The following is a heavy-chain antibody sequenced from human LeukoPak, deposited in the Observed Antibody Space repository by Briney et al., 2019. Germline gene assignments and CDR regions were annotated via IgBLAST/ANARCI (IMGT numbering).Heavy chain of an antibody. Sequence: SETLSLTCTVSGASITSYYWTWIRQPPGKGLEWIGYIYSSAHMDVNPSLKSRVTISVDASKRQVSLKLFSVTASDTALYYCERSPFVAGVGPTSWYFDLWGRGTLVTVSS. CDR3: ERSPFVAGVGPTSWYFDL. V-gene: IGHV4-4*09. CDR1: GASITSYY. D-gene: IGHD1-26*01. J-gene: IGHJ2*01. CDR2: IYSSAHM.